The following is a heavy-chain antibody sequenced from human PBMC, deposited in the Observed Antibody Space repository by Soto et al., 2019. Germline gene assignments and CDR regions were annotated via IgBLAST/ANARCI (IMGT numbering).Heavy chain of an antibody. V-gene: IGHV3-23*01. Sequence: GGSLRLSCVASGFTFSSYAMSWVRQAPGKGLEWVSAISGSGGDTYYADSVKGRFTISRDNSKNTVYLQMNSLRAEDTAVYHCAKDLFSEYCSGGRCYFRYMDVWGKGTTVTVSS. CDR3: AKDLFSEYCSGGRCYFRYMDV. D-gene: IGHD2-15*01. CDR2: ISGSGGDT. CDR1: GFTFSSYA. J-gene: IGHJ6*03.